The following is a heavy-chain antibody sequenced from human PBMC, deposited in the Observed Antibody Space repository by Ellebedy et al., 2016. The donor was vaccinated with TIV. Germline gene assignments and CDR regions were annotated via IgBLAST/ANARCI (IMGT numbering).Heavy chain of an antibody. CDR3: ARDEGYGDYEY. CDR1: GGTLRSYG. V-gene: IGHV1-69*04. D-gene: IGHD4-17*01. Sequence: ASVKVSCKAYGGTLRSYGISWVRQAPGLGLEWMGRIIPIVEITIYAQRFQDRVTISEDNFTNTVYMEMSSLRSEDTAVYYCARDEGYGDYEYWGQGTLVTVSS. J-gene: IGHJ4*02. CDR2: IIPIVEIT.